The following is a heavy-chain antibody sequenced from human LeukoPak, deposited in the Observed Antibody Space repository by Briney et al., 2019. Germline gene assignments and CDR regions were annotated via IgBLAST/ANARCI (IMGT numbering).Heavy chain of an antibody. CDR2: IKQDGSEK. Sequence: PGGSLRLSCAASGFTFSNYWMSWVRQAPGKGLEWVANIKQDGSEKYYVDSVKGRFTISRDNAKNSLSLQMNSLRAEDTAVYYCAREGSFYRYWGQGTLVTVSS. CDR1: GFTFSNYW. V-gene: IGHV3-7*04. D-gene: IGHD3-3*01. CDR3: AREGSFYRY. J-gene: IGHJ4*02.